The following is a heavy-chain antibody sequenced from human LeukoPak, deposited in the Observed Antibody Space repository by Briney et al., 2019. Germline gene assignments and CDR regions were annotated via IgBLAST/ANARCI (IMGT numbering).Heavy chain of an antibody. J-gene: IGHJ4*02. Sequence: PGGSLRLSCAASGFTFSSYSMNWGRRAPGKGRDGVSSISRSSSYIYYADSVKGRFTISRDNAKNSLYLQMNSLRAEATAVYYCATADRFYFDYWGQGTLVTVSS. CDR1: GFTFSSYS. CDR2: ISRSSSYI. V-gene: IGHV3-21*01. CDR3: ATADRFYFDY. D-gene: IGHD3-16*02.